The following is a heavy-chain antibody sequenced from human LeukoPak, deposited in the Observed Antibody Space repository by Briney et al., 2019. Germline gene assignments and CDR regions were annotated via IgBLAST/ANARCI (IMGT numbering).Heavy chain of an antibody. CDR1: GGSISSYY. CDR3: ARFGDTAMVLSAFDI. D-gene: IGHD5-18*01. V-gene: IGHV4-59*01. CDR2: IYYSGST. J-gene: IGHJ3*02. Sequence: SETLSLTCTVSGGSISSYYWSWIRQPPGKGLEWIGCIYYSGSTNYNPSLKSRVTISVDTSKNQFSLKLSSVTAADTAVYYCARFGDTAMVLSAFDIWGQGTMVTVSS.